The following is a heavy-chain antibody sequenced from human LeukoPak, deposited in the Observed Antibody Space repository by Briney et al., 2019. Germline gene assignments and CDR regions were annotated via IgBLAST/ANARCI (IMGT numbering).Heavy chain of an antibody. CDR3: ARGLTTAPAAYYYYYMDV. D-gene: IGHD4-11*01. Sequence: PSETLSLTCTISGDSISSSYWSWIRQPPGKGLEWIGYIYYSGSTNYNPSLKSRVTISVDTSKNQFSLKLSSVTAADTAVYYCARGLTTAPAAYYYYYMDVWGKGTTVTVSS. V-gene: IGHV4-59*01. CDR1: GDSISSSY. J-gene: IGHJ6*03. CDR2: IYYSGST.